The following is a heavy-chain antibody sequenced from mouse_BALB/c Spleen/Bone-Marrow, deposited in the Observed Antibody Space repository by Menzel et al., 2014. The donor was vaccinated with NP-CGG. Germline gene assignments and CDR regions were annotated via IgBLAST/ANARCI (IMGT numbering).Heavy chain of an antibody. CDR1: GFSLTSYG. CDR3: ARGYGSAWFAY. V-gene: IGHV2-9*02. Sequence: VHLVESGPGLVAPSQRLSITCTVSGFSLTSYGVHWVRQPPGKGLEWLGVIWAGGSTNYNSALMSRLSISKDNSKSQVFLKMNSLQTDDTAMYYCARGYGSAWFAYWGQGTLVTVSA. J-gene: IGHJ3*01. D-gene: IGHD1-1*02. CDR2: IWAGGST.